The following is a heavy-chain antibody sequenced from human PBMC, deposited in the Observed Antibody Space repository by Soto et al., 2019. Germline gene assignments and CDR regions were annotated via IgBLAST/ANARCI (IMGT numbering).Heavy chain of an antibody. CDR2: IWYDGSNK. CDR1: GFTFSSYG. Sequence: GGSLRLSCAASGFTFSSYGMHWVRQAPGKGLEWVAVIWYDGSNKYYADSVKGRFAISRDNSKNTLYLQMNSLRAEDTAVYYCARYFDYYDSSGYHYFDYWGQGTLVTVSS. V-gene: IGHV3-33*01. J-gene: IGHJ4*02. CDR3: ARYFDYYDSSGYHYFDY. D-gene: IGHD3-22*01.